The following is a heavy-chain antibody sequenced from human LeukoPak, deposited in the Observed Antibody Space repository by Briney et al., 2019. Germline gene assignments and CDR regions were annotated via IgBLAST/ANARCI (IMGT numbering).Heavy chain of an antibody. Sequence: GASVKVSCKASGYTFTSYYMHWVRQAPGQGLEWMGWINPNSGGTNHAQKFQGRVTMTRDTSISTAYMELSRLRSDDTAVYYCARSPLGYSSSWYGDYYYYYMDVWGKGTTVTISS. CDR1: GYTFTSYY. J-gene: IGHJ6*03. V-gene: IGHV1-2*02. CDR3: ARSPLGYSSSWYGDYYYYYMDV. D-gene: IGHD6-13*01. CDR2: INPNSGGT.